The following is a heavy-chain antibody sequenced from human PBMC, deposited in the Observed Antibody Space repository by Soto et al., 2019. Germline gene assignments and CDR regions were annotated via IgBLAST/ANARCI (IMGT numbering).Heavy chain of an antibody. J-gene: IGHJ4*02. D-gene: IGHD3-10*01. CDR3: ARHTNYFGPDY. Sequence: SLKISCKSSGYIFTNYWIGWVRQMPEKGLEWMGIIYPGDSDIRYSPSFQGQVTISADKSINTAYLQWSNLKASDTAMYYCARHTNYFGPDYWGLGTLVTVSS. V-gene: IGHV5-51*01. CDR2: IYPGDSDI. CDR1: GYIFTNYW.